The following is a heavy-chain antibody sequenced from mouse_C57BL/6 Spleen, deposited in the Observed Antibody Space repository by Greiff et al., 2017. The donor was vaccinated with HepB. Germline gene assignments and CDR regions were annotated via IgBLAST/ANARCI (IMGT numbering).Heavy chain of an antibody. V-gene: IGHV1-64*01. Sequence: QVQLQQPGAELVKPGASVKLSCKASGYTFTSYWMHWVKQRPGQGLEWIGMIHPNSGSTNYNEKFKSKATLTVDKSSSTAYMQLSSLTSEDSAVYYCARSPTTVVAEDYAMDYWGQGTSVTVSS. J-gene: IGHJ4*01. D-gene: IGHD1-1*01. CDR3: ARSPTTVVAEDYAMDY. CDR2: IHPNSGST. CDR1: GYTFTSYW.